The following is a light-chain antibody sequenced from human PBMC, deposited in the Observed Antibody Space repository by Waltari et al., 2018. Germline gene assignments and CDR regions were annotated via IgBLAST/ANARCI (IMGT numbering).Light chain of an antibody. CDR2: QDS. CDR3: QAWDISTYVV. V-gene: IGLV3-1*01. J-gene: IGLJ2*01. Sequence: SYELTQPPSVSVSPGQAATITCSGDKLGDKPVCWDQQKPGQSPVLVLYQDSNRPSGIPERFSGSNSGNTATLTISGTQAMDEADYYCQAWDISTYVVFGKGTKLTVL. CDR1: KLGDKP.